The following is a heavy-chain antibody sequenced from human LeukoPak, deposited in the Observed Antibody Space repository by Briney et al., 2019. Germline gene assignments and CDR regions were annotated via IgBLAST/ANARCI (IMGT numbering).Heavy chain of an antibody. CDR3: ASGDIVAVPAAGKSYYYYYGMDV. CDR1: GGSVSSGSYY. V-gene: IGHV4-61*01. Sequence: PSETLSLTCTVSGGSVSSGSYYWSWIRQPPGKGLEWIGYIYYSGSTNYNPSLKIRVTISVDTSKNQFSLKLSSVTAADTAVYYCASGDIVAVPAAGKSYYYYYGMDVWGQGTTVTVSS. J-gene: IGHJ6*02. D-gene: IGHD2-2*01. CDR2: IYYSGST.